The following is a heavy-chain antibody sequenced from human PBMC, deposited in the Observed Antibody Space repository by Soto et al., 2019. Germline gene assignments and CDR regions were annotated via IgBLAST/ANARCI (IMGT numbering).Heavy chain of an antibody. CDR1: GYTFTSYA. CDR2: IIPIFGTA. J-gene: IGHJ6*02. Sequence: SVKVSCKASGYTFTSYAMHWVRQAPGQRLEWMGGIIPIFGTANYAQKFQGRVTITADESTSTAYMELSSLRSEDTAVYYCAREFLEWLSDYYYYYGMDVWGQGTTVTVSS. D-gene: IGHD3-3*01. V-gene: IGHV1-69*13. CDR3: AREFLEWLSDYYYYYGMDV.